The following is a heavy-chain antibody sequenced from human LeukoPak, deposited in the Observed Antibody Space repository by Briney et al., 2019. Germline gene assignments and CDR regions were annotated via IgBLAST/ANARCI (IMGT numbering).Heavy chain of an antibody. CDR1: GYTFTSYG. J-gene: IGHJ3*02. CDR2: ISAYNGNT. Sequence: ASVKVSCKASGYTFTSYGISWVRQAPGQGLEWVGWISAYNGNTSYAQKLQGRVTMTTDTSTSTAYMELRSLRSDDTAVYYCARPLFNYYDTPPAFDIWGQGTMVTVSS. V-gene: IGHV1-18*01. D-gene: IGHD3-22*01. CDR3: ARPLFNYYDTPPAFDI.